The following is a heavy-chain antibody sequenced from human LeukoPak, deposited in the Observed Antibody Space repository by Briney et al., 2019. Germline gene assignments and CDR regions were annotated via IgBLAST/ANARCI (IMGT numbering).Heavy chain of an antibody. V-gene: IGHV4-39*01. CDR3: ARTLGAWAFDI. Sequence: SETLSLTCTVSGGSISSSSHYWGWIRQPPGKGLEWIGYIYYSGSTYCNPSLKSRVTMSVDTSKNQFSLKLSSVTAADTAVYYCARTLGAWAFDIWGQGTMVTVSS. J-gene: IGHJ3*02. D-gene: IGHD1-26*01. CDR2: IYYSGST. CDR1: GGSISSSSHY.